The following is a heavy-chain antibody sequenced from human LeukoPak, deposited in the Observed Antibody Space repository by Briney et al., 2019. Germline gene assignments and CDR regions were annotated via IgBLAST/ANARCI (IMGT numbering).Heavy chain of an antibody. V-gene: IGHV3-20*04. CDR2: INWNGGST. D-gene: IGHD6-19*01. CDR1: GFTFSSYE. J-gene: IGHJ6*03. Sequence: RTGGSLRLSCAASGFTFSSYEMNWVRQAPGKGLEWVSGINWNGGSTGYADSVKGRFTISRDNAKNSLYLQMNSLRAEDTALYYCARDAPIAVAGDTSYMDVWGKGTTVTVSS. CDR3: ARDAPIAVAGDTSYMDV.